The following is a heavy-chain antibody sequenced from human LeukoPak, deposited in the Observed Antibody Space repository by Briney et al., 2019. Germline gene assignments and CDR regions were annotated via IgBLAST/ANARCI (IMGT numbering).Heavy chain of an antibody. CDR3: ARRGYYESSGPYDY. CDR2: IYPGDSAT. CDR1: GYNFASYW. V-gene: IGHV5-51*01. J-gene: IGHJ4*02. D-gene: IGHD3-22*01. Sequence: GESLKISCKGSGYNFASYWIGWVRQMPGEGLEWRGIIYPGDSATRYSPSFQGQVTLSADKSTSTAYLQWSSLKASDTAMYYCARRGYYESSGPYDYWGQGTLVTVSS.